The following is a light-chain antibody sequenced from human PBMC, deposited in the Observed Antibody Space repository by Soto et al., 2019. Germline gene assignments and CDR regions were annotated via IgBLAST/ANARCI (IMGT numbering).Light chain of an antibody. CDR2: EVS. Sequence: QSALTQPASVSGSPGQSITISCTGTSNDVGGYNYVSWYQHHPGKAPKLMIYEVSDRPSGVSNRFSGSKSGNTASLTISGLQAEDEADYYCSSYTGSNIRYVXGTGTKVT. V-gene: IGLV2-14*01. J-gene: IGLJ1*01. CDR3: SSYTGSNIRYV. CDR1: SNDVGGYNY.